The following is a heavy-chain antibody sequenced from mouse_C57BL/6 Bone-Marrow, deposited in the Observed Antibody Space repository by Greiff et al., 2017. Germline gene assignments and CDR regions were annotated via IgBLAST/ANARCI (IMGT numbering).Heavy chain of an antibody. D-gene: IGHD2-3*01. V-gene: IGHV1-53*01. Sequence: QVQLQQPGTELVKPGASVKLSCKASGYTFTSYWMHWVKQRPGQGLEWIGNINPSNGGTNYNEKFKSKATLTVDKSSSTAYMQLSSLTAEDSAVYYCARDDGYRLAWFAYWGQGTRVTVSA. CDR1: GYTFTSYW. CDR2: INPSNGGT. J-gene: IGHJ3*01. CDR3: ARDDGYRLAWFAY.